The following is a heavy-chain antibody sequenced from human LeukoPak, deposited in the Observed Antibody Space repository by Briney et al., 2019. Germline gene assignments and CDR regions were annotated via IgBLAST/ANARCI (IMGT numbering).Heavy chain of an antibody. V-gene: IGHV4-39*01. D-gene: IGHD1-26*01. J-gene: IGHJ4*02. Sequence: PSETLSLTCSVSGASISGGTYYWGWIRQPPGKGLEWIGSIYYTGSTYDNPSLKSRITISVDTSKNQFSLKLSSVTAADTAVYYCARRGGSGRAFDYWGQGTLVTVSS. CDR1: GASISGGTYY. CDR3: ARRGGSGRAFDY. CDR2: IYYTGST.